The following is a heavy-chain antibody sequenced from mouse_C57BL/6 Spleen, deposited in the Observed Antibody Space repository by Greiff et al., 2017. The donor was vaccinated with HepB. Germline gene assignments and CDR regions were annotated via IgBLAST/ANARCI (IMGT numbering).Heavy chain of an antibody. CDR2: IDPSDSET. Sequence: QVQLQQSGAELVRPGSSVKLSCKASGYTFTSYWMHWVKQRPIQGLEWIGNIDPSDSETHYNQKFKDKATLTVDKSSSTAYMQLSSLTSEDSAVYYCARGGVYYYGSSPWYFDYWGQGTTLTVSS. CDR3: ARGGVYYYGSSPWYFDY. J-gene: IGHJ2*01. CDR1: GYTFTSYW. D-gene: IGHD1-1*01. V-gene: IGHV1-52*01.